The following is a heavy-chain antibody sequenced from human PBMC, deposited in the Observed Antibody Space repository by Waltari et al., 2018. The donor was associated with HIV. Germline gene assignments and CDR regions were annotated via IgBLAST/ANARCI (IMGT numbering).Heavy chain of an antibody. CDR3: ARNSSGKGNRYFYYGLDV. Sequence: QVHLVQSGPEVKRPGASVKISCKAYGYTFMNFDVNWVRQAAGQGPGWLGWMNPNSANTASPYRCEERVIMTRDGSTDTAYMERSGLTPEDTAIYYCARNSSGKGNRYFYYGLDVWGQGTPVTV. CDR1: GYTFMNFD. CDR2: MNPNSANT. V-gene: IGHV1-8*02. D-gene: IGHD3-22*01. J-gene: IGHJ6*02.